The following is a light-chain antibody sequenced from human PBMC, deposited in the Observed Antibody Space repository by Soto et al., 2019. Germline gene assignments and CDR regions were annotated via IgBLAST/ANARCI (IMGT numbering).Light chain of an antibody. CDR2: AAS. J-gene: IGKJ4*01. V-gene: IGKV1-39*01. CDR3: QQSYTLSPLT. Sequence: DIQMTQSPSSLSASVGDRVIITCRTSQSISNYLNWYQHKPGKAPKVLISAASNLQSGVPSRFSGSGSGTVFTLTSSSLQPEDFATYFCQQSYTLSPLTFGGGTKVDIK. CDR1: QSISNY.